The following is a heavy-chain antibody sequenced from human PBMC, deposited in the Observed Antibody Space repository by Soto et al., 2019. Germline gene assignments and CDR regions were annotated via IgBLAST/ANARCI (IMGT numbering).Heavy chain of an antibody. CDR3: ARGIFGSGTANDY. V-gene: IGHV3-74*01. CDR1: GFTFSGSW. CDR2: INGDGSVT. D-gene: IGHD3-10*01. Sequence: EVQLVESRGGLVQPGGSLRLSCAASGFTFSGSWMHWVRQAPGKGLVWVSRINGDGSVTSYADFVKGRFTISRDDAKNTLFLQMNGLRAEDTAVYYCARGIFGSGTANDYWGQGTLVTVSS. J-gene: IGHJ4*02.